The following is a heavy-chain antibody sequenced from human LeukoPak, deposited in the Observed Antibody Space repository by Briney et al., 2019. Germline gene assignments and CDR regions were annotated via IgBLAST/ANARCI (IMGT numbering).Heavy chain of an antibody. CDR3: ARAPYYGSGSYYTFDY. Sequence: PSETLSLTCAVYGGSFSGYYWSWIRQPPGKGLEWIGEINHSGSTNYNPSLKSRVTISVDTSKNQFSLKLSSVTAADTAVYYCARAPYYGSGSYYTFDYWGQGTLVTVSS. CDR2: INHSGST. J-gene: IGHJ4*02. V-gene: IGHV4-34*01. CDR1: GGSFSGYY. D-gene: IGHD3-10*01.